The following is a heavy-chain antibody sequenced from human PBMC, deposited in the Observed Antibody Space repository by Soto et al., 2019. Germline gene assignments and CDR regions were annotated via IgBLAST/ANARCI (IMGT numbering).Heavy chain of an antibody. CDR1: GYTFTDYY. J-gene: IGHJ4*02. CDR3: ARAAVAGHFDY. V-gene: IGHV1-46*01. D-gene: IGHD6-19*01. CDR2: INPSGGST. Sequence: ASVKVSCKASGYTFTDYYMHWVRQAPGQGLEWMGIINPSGGSTSYAQKFQGRVTMTRDTSTSTVYMELSSLRSEDTAVYYCARAAVAGHFDYWGQGTLVTVSS.